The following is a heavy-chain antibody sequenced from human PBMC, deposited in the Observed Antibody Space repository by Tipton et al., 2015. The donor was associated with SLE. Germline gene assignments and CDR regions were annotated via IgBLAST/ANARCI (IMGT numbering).Heavy chain of an antibody. D-gene: IGHD5-18*01. CDR3: ARTAGRSVKLWYFDL. J-gene: IGHJ2*01. CDR1: GGSFNDYY. CDR2: IYYGGTI. Sequence: TLSLTCAVYGGSFNDYYWSWIRQPPGKGLEWIGHIYYGGTIYYNPSLKSRVTMSIDTSKNQFSLKLSSVTDVDTAVYYCARTAGRSVKLWYFDLWGRGTLVTVSS. V-gene: IGHV4-34*10.